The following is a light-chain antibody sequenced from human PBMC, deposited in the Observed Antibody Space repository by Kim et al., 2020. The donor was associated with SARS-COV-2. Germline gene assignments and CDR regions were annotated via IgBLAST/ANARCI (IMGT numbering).Light chain of an antibody. CDR3: SSYTSSSTPYV. CDR1: SSDVGSYNY. Sequence: SITISCTGTSSDVGSYNYVSWYQQHPGKAPKLMIYDVSNRPSGVSNRFSGSKSGNTASLTISGLQAEDEADYYCSSYTSSSTPYVFGTGTKVTVL. CDR2: DVS. J-gene: IGLJ1*01. V-gene: IGLV2-14*03.